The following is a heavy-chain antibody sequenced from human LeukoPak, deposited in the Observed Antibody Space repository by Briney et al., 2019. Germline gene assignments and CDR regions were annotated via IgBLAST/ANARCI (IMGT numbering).Heavy chain of an antibody. CDR1: GFTFSSYS. J-gene: IGHJ3*02. Sequence: GGSLRLSCAASGFTFSSYSMNWVRQAPGKGLEWASSISSNSSYIYYSDSVKGRLTISRDNAKNSLYLQMNSLRAEDTAVYYCARGAILVVAPDSFNIWGQGTLVTVSS. CDR2: ISSNSSYI. D-gene: IGHD2-15*01. CDR3: ARGAILVVAPDSFNI. V-gene: IGHV3-21*01.